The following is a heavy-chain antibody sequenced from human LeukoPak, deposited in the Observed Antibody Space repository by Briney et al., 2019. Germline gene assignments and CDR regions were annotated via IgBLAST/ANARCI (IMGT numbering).Heavy chain of an antibody. V-gene: IGHV1-69*01. D-gene: IGHD2-2*01. CDR1: GGTFSSYA. J-gene: IGHJ4*02. CDR3: ASSAYCSSTSCFLDY. CDR2: IIPIFGTA. Sequence: SVKVSCKASGGTFSSYAFSWVRQAPGQGLEWMGGIIPIFGTANYAQKFQGRVTITADESTSTAYMELSSLRSEDTAVYYCASSAYCSSTSCFLDYWGQGTLVTVSS.